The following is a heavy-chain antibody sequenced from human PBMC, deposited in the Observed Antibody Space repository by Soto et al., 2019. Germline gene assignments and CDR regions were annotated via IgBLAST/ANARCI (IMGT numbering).Heavy chain of an antibody. V-gene: IGHV1-18*01. D-gene: IGHD3-16*01. Sequence: ASVKVSCKASGYTFTTYGISWVRQAPGQGLEWMGWIGGYNGHTKYAQKFQGRVTMTTDTSTSTVYMDLRSLRSDDTAVYYCAREGEMPYYYYGLDVRGQGTTVTVSS. CDR3: AREGEMPYYYYGLDV. CDR2: IGGYNGHT. CDR1: GYTFTTYG. J-gene: IGHJ6*02.